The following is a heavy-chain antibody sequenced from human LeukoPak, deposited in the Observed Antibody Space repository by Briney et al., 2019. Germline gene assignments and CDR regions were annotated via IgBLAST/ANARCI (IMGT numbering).Heavy chain of an antibody. CDR2: INHSGST. CDR1: GGSFSGYY. D-gene: IGHD3-10*01. J-gene: IGHJ3*02. V-gene: IGHV4-34*01. CDR3: ARLRREFDAFDI. Sequence: SETLSLTCAVYGGSFSGYYWSWIRQPPGKGLEWIGEINHSGSTNYNPSLKSRVTISVDTSKNQFSLKLSSVTAADTAVYYCARLRREFDAFDIWGQGTMVTVSS.